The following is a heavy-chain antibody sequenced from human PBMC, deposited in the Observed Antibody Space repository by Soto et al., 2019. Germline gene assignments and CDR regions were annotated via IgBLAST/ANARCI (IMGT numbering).Heavy chain of an antibody. CDR1: GGSVSSGSYY. V-gene: IGHV4-61*01. CDR3: ARGPGADDS. CDR2: IYYSGST. D-gene: IGHD1-26*01. J-gene: IGHJ4*02. Sequence: QVQLQESGPGLVKPSETLSLTCTVSGGSVSSGSYYWSWIRQPPGKGLEWIGYIYYSGSTNYNPPLQSRVTISVDTSKNQFSLQLSSVTAADTAVYYWARGPGADDSWGQGTLVTVSS.